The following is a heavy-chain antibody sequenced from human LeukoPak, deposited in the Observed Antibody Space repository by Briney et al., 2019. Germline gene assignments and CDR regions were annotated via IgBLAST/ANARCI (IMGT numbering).Heavy chain of an antibody. CDR2: IDRDGRNT. V-gene: IGHV3-74*01. D-gene: IGHD5-12*01. Sequence: PGGSLRLSCAASGFILSRYEMNWVRQAPGKGLVWVSHIDRDGRNTSYADSVKGRFTVSRDNAKNTLYLQINSLRAEDTAVYYCARALGYSSTWYQGYWGQGTLVTVSS. J-gene: IGHJ4*02. CDR3: ARALGYSSTWYQGY. CDR1: GFILSRYE.